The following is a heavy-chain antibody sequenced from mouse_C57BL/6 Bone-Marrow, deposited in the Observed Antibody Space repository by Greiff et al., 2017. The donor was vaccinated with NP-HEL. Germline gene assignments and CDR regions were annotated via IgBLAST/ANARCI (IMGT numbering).Heavy chain of an antibody. CDR2: IYPGDGDT. CDR3: AKIYDGYPAWFAD. CDR1: GYAFSSYW. V-gene: IGHV1-80*01. J-gene: IGHJ3*01. D-gene: IGHD2-3*01. Sequence: QVQLQQSGAELVKPGASVKISCKASGYAFSSYWMNWVKQRPGKGLEWIGQIYPGDGDTNYNGKFKGKATLTADKSSSTAYMQLSSLTSEDSAVYFCAKIYDGYPAWFADWGQGTLVTVSA.